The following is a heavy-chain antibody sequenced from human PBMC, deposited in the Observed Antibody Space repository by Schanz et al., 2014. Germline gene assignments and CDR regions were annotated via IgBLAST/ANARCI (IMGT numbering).Heavy chain of an antibody. CDR1: GFSFSDYG. CDR2: ITSNGGGT. CDR3: AKDRQTTVNRVGYYYGMDV. D-gene: IGHD4-4*01. J-gene: IGHJ6*02. V-gene: IGHV3-21*04. Sequence: VQLVESGGGVVQPGRSLRLSCAGSGFSFSDYGMHWVRQAPGRGLEWVSTITSNGGGTYYADSVKGRFTISRDNAKNSLFLQMNSLRAEDTALYYCAKDRQTTVNRVGYYYGMDVWGQGTTVTVSS.